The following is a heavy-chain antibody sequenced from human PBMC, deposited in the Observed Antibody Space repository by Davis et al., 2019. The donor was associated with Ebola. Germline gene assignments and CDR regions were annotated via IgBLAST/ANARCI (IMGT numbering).Heavy chain of an antibody. Sequence: GESLKLSCAASGFTFSSNSMNWVRQAPGKGLEWVSSISSSSNYIYYANSVQGRFTISRDSAKNTLYLQMGSLRPEDMAVYYCARDGDSRWYYFDYCGQGTLVTVSS. J-gene: IGHJ4*02. CDR2: ISSSSNYI. CDR1: GFTFSSNS. V-gene: IGHV3-21*01. CDR3: ARDGDSRWYYFDY. D-gene: IGHD6-13*01.